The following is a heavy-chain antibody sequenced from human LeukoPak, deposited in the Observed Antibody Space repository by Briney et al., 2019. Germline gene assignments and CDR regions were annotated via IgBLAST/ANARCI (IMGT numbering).Heavy chain of an antibody. CDR3: AKGPPQPRDSSGYFADY. Sequence: GRSLRLSCAASGFTFDDYAMPWVRQAPGKGLEWVSGISWNSGSIGYADSVKGRFTISRDNAKNSLYLQMNSLRAEDTALYYCAKGPPQPRDSSGYFADYWGQGTLVTVSS. CDR2: ISWNSGSI. V-gene: IGHV3-9*01. D-gene: IGHD3-22*01. CDR1: GFTFDDYA. J-gene: IGHJ4*02.